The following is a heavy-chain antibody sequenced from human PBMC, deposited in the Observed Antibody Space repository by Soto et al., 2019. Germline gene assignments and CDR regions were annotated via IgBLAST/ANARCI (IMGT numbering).Heavy chain of an antibody. J-gene: IGHJ6*02. V-gene: IGHV1-69*13. Sequence: GASVKVSCKASGYTFTSYGISWVRQAPGQGLEWMGGIIPIFGTANYAQKFQGRVTVTADESTSTAYMELSSLRSEDTAVYYCAVRSGYYTGIYNYYYGMDVWGQGTTVTVSS. CDR1: GYTFTSYG. CDR3: AVRSGYYTGIYNYYYGMDV. D-gene: IGHD3-3*01. CDR2: IIPIFGTA.